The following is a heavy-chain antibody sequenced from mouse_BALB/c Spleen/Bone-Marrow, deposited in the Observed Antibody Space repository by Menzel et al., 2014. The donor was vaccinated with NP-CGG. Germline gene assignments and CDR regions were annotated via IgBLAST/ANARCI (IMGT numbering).Heavy chain of an antibody. Sequence: VMLVESGPGLVAPSQRLSISCTVSGFSLTSYGVHWVRQPPGQGLEWLGAIWAGGSTNYNSALMSRLTISKDNSKSQVFLKMNSLQADDTAMYYCAREGRGYYGSSGAAMDYWGQGTKVTVSS. CDR1: GFSLTSYG. CDR2: IWAGGST. J-gene: IGHJ4*01. CDR3: AREGRGYYGSSGAAMDY. D-gene: IGHD1-1*01. V-gene: IGHV2-9*02.